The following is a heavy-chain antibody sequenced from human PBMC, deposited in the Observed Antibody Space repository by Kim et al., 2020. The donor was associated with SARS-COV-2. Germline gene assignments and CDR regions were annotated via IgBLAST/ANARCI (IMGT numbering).Heavy chain of an antibody. J-gene: IGHJ4*02. CDR1: GFTFSSYG. CDR3: AKGRDILTGYIDY. D-gene: IGHD3-9*01. Sequence: GGSLRLSCAASGFTFSSYGMHWVRQAPGKGLEWVAVISYDGSNKYYADSVKGRFTISRDNSKNTLYLQMNSLRAEDTAVYYCAKGRDILTGYIDYWGQGTLVTVSS. V-gene: IGHV3-30*18. CDR2: ISYDGSNK.